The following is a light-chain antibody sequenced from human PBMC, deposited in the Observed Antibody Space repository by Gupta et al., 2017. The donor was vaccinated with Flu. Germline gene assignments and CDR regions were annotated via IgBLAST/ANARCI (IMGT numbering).Light chain of an antibody. V-gene: IGKV2-28*01. CDR1: QSLLHSNGYNY. J-gene: IGKJ4*01. CDR3: MQALQTPT. CDR2: LGS. Sequence: DIVMTQSPLSLPVTPGEPASISCRSSQSLLHSNGYNYLDWYLQKPGQSPQLLIYLGSNRASGVPDRFSGSGSGTDFTLKISRVEAEDFGVYYCMQALQTPTFGGGTKVEI.